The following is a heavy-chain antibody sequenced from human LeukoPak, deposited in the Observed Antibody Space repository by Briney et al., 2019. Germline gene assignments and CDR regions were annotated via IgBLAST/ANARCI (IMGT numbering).Heavy chain of an antibody. V-gene: IGHV3-30*18. CDR2: ISYDGSNK. CDR1: GFTFSSYG. D-gene: IGHD2-2*01. J-gene: IGHJ6*04. CDR3: AKVGCSSTSCSLTWYYYGMDV. Sequence: GGSLRLSCAASGFTFSSYGMHWVRQAPGKGLEWVAVISYDGSNKYYADSVKGRFTISRDNSKNTLYLQMNNLRAEDTAVYYCAKVGCSSTSCSLTWYYYGMDVWGKGTTVTVSS.